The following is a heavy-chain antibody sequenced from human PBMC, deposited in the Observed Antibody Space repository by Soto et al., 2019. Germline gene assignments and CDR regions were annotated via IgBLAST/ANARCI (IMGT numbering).Heavy chain of an antibody. V-gene: IGHV1-69*06. Sequence: SVKVSCKASGGTFSSYAISWVRQAPGQGLEWMGGIIPIFGTANYAQKFQGRVTITADKSTSTAYMELSSLRSEETAVYYCAREGRYCSGGSCYSPDAFDIWGQGTMVTVSS. J-gene: IGHJ3*02. CDR1: GGTFSSYA. CDR2: IIPIFGTA. CDR3: AREGRYCSGGSCYSPDAFDI. D-gene: IGHD2-15*01.